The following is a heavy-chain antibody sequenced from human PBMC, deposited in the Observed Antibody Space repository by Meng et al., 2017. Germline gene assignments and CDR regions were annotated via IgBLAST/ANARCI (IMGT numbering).Heavy chain of an antibody. J-gene: IGHJ4*02. CDR2: INAGNANT. Sequence: VLRGQSGAELKKPWASVKVSCNASGYTFISYSMHWVRQAPGQRLEWMGWINAGNANTKYSQKFQDRVTITMDTSASTAYMELSSLRSEDTAMYYCAREPGSSGWNYFDSWGQGTLVTVSS. D-gene: IGHD6-19*01. CDR3: AREPGSSGWNYFDS. V-gene: IGHV1-3*01. CDR1: GYTFISYS.